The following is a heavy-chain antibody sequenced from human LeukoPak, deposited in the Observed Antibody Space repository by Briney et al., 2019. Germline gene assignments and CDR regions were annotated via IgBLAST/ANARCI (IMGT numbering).Heavy chain of an antibody. CDR1: GFTVSSNY. CDR3: AREQYSSGWWNYYYYMDV. V-gene: IGHV3-7*01. J-gene: IGHJ6*03. D-gene: IGHD6-19*01. Sequence: AGGSLRLSCAASGFTVSSNYMSWVRQAPGKGLEWVANIKQDGSEKYYVDSVKGRFTISRDNAKNSLYLQMNSLRAEDTAVYYCAREQYSSGWWNYYYYMDVWGKGTTVTVSS. CDR2: IKQDGSEK.